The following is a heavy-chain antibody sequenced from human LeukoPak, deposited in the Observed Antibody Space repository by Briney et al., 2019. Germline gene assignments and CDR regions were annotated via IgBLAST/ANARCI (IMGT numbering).Heavy chain of an antibody. CDR3: AGYSSSWTGNAFDI. J-gene: IGHJ3*02. CDR1: GGSISSYY. Sequence: SETLSLTCTVSGGSISSYYWSWIRQPPGKGLERNGYIYYSGSTNYNPSLKSRVTISVDTSKNQFSLKLSSVTAADTAVYYCAGYSSSWTGNAFDIWGQGTMVTVSS. CDR2: IYYSGST. D-gene: IGHD6-13*01. V-gene: IGHV4-59*01.